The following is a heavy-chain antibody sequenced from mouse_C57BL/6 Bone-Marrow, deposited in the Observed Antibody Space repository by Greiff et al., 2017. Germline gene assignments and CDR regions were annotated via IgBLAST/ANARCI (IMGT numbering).Heavy chain of an antibody. J-gene: IGHJ4*01. CDR1: GFNIKDDY. CDR2: IDPENGDT. D-gene: IGHD2-5*01. Sequence: VQLKESGAELVRPGASVKLSCTASGFNIKDDYMHWVKQRPEQGLEWIGWIDPENGDTEYASKFQGKATITADPSSNTAYLQLLSLTSEDTSVYYCTKAYYSNFPYAMDYWGQGTSVTVSS. V-gene: IGHV14-4*01. CDR3: TKAYYSNFPYAMDY.